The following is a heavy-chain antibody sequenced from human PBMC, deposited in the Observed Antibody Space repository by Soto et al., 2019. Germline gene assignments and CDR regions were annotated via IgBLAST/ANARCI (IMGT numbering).Heavy chain of an antibody. D-gene: IGHD4-17*01. V-gene: IGHV1-69*13. CDR2: IIPIFGTA. CDR3: HSKADSGDYLSYYGMDV. CDR1: GGTFSSYA. Sequence: SVEGSCKTSGGTFSSYAIIWVRQAPGQGLEWMGGIIPIFGTANYAQKFQGRVTITADESTSTAYMELSSLRSEDTAVYYCHSKADSGDYLSYYGMDVWGQGTTVTVSS. J-gene: IGHJ6*02.